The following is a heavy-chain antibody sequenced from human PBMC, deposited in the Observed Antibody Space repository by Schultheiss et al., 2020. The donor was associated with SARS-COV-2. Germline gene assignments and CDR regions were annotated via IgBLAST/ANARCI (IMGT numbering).Heavy chain of an antibody. V-gene: IGHV1-2*02. CDR2: INPNSGGT. CDR1: GYTFTGYY. D-gene: IGHD1-26*01. J-gene: IGHJ4*02. CDR3: AREGGSYSYFDH. Sequence: ASVKVSCKASGYTFTGYYMHWVRQAPGQGLEWMGWINPNSGGTNYAQKFQGRVTMTRDTSISTAYMELSRLRSEDTAVYYCAREGGSYSYFDHWGQGTLVTVSS.